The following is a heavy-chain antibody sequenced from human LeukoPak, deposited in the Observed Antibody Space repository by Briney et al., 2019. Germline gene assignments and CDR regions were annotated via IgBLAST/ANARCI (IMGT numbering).Heavy chain of an antibody. Sequence: ASVKVSCKASGYTFNTYGITWVRQAPGQGLEWMGWISGYNGKTKYAQNLQDRVTMTTDTSTTTAYMELRSLRSDDTAVYYCARDPYYGSGRYRYGMDVWGKGTTVTISS. CDR1: GYTFNTYG. J-gene: IGHJ6*04. V-gene: IGHV1-18*01. CDR2: ISGYNGKT. CDR3: ARDPYYGSGRYRYGMDV. D-gene: IGHD3-10*01.